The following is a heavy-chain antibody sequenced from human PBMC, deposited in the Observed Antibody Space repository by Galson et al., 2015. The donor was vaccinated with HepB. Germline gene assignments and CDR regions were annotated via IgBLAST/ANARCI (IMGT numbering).Heavy chain of an antibody. CDR2: IKSKTDGGTT. CDR1: GFTFSDTW. Sequence: SLRLSCAASGFTFSDTWMNWVRQAPGKGLEWVGRIKSKTDGGTTDYAAPVKGRFTISRDDSKNTLYLQMNSLKTEDTAVYYCTTDSVSPTLKYYDFWSGYYGFDYWGQGTLVTVSS. V-gene: IGHV3-15*01. CDR3: TTDSVSPTLKYYDFWSGYYGFDY. D-gene: IGHD3-3*01. J-gene: IGHJ4*02.